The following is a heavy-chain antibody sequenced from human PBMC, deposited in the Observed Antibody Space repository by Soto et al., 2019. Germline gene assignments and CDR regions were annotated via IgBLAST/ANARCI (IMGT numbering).Heavy chain of an antibody. CDR2: IKQDGSEK. Sequence: GVSLRLSRAASGFTFSSYWMSWVRQAPGKGLEWVANIKQDGSEKYYVDSAKGRFTISRDNAKNSLYLQMNSLRAEDTAVYYCARDPYGMDVWGQGTTVTVSS. CDR3: ARDPYGMDV. J-gene: IGHJ6*02. CDR1: GFTFSSYW. V-gene: IGHV3-7*03.